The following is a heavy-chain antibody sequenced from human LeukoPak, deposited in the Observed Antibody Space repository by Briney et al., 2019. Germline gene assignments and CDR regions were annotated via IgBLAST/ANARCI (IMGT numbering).Heavy chain of an antibody. V-gene: IGHV4-4*02. Sequence: SETLSLTCAVSGDSITTSRWWSWARQPPGKGLEWIGEIYHGGTTNYNPSLKSRVTMSVDKSKNHFSLKLTSVTAADTAVYYCATYLYGGDYGSYYFEYWGQGTLVTVSS. CDR3: ATYLYGGDYGSYYFEY. J-gene: IGHJ4*02. CDR2: IYHGGTT. D-gene: IGHD4-23*01. CDR1: GDSITTSRW.